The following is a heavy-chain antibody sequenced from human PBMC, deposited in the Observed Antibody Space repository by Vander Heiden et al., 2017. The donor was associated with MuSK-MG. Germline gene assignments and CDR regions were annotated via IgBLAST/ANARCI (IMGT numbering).Heavy chain of an antibody. V-gene: IGHV4-39*01. CDR1: GGSISSSSYY. Sequence: QLQLQESGPGLVKPSETLSLTCTVSGGSISSSSYYWGWIRQPPGKGLEWIGSIYYSGSTYYNPSLKSRVTISVDTSKNQFSLKLSSVTAADTAVYYCASYSSLINWFDPWGQGTLVTVSS. CDR3: ASYSSLINWFDP. D-gene: IGHD6-13*01. CDR2: IYYSGST. J-gene: IGHJ5*02.